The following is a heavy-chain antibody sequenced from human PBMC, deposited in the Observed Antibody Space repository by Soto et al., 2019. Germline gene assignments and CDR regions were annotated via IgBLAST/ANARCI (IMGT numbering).Heavy chain of an antibody. D-gene: IGHD3-22*01. Sequence: SETLSLTCAVYGGSFSGYYWSWIRQPPGKGLEWIGEINHSGSTNSNPSLKSRVTISVDTSKNQFSLKLSSVTAADRAVYHCARGVPMIVEAPRDAPDKYYFDSWGQGTQVTVSS. J-gene: IGHJ4*02. CDR3: ARGVPMIVEAPRDAPDKYYFDS. CDR1: GGSFSGYY. CDR2: INHSGST. V-gene: IGHV4-34*01.